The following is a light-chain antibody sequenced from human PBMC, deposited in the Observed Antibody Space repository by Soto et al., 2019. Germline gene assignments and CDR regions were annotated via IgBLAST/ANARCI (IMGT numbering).Light chain of an antibody. V-gene: IGKV3-11*01. Sequence: EIVLTQSPATLSSFPGDRVTLSCRASQAVNTRLAWYQHRPGQAPRLLIYLASNRAAGVPARFSGSGSGTDFTLTISDLEPEDFAVYYCHQLQSWPRTFGQGTTVDI. J-gene: IGKJ1*01. CDR1: QAVNTR. CDR2: LAS. CDR3: HQLQSWPRT.